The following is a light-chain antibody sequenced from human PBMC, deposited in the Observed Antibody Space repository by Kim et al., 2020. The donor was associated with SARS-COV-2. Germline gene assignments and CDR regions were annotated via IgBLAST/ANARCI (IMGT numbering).Light chain of an antibody. Sequence: SYELTQPPSVSVFAGQTASITCSGDNLGEKYACWYQQKPGQSPVLVMYQDSERPSGIPERFSGSNSGNTATLTISGIQGMDEGDYYCQAWDSSTVLFGGGTKLTVL. V-gene: IGLV3-1*01. CDR2: QDS. J-gene: IGLJ2*01. CDR3: QAWDSSTVL. CDR1: NLGEKY.